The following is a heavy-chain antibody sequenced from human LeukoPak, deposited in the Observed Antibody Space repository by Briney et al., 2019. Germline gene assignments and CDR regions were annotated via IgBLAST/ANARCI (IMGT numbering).Heavy chain of an antibody. D-gene: IGHD3-10*01. J-gene: IGHJ4*02. V-gene: IGHV4-59*08. Sequence: SETLSLTCTVSGGSISSYYWSWIRQPPGKGLEWIGDIYYSGSTNYNPSLKSRVTISVDASKNQFSLKLSSVTAADTAVYYCARVEYYGSGDYYFDYWGQGTLVTVSS. CDR2: IYYSGST. CDR3: ARVEYYGSGDYYFDY. CDR1: GGSISSYY.